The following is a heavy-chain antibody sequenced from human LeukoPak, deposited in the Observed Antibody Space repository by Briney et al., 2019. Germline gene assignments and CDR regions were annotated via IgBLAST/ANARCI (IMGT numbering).Heavy chain of an antibody. J-gene: IGHJ4*02. CDR2: ILGGGGAT. Sequence: PGGSLRLSCEASGFTFNNNAMDWDRQVPGKGLEWVSGILGGGGATYYADSVKGRFTISRDNSKNTVYLQMTSLTAEDTAVYYCARERGSTNSYPLSIDYWGQGTLVAVSS. CDR3: ARERGSTNSYPLSIDY. V-gene: IGHV3-23*01. CDR1: GFTFNNNA. D-gene: IGHD6-13*01.